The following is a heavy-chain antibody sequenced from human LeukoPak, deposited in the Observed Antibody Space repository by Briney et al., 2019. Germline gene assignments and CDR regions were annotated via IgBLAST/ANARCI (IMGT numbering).Heavy chain of an antibody. Sequence: PSGTLSLTCAVSGGSISSSNWWSWVRQPPGKGLEWIGEIYHSGSTNYNPSLKSRVTISVDKSKNQFSLKLSSVTAADTAVYYCAREHTYYFGSQTSTLDVWGQGTAVTVSS. D-gene: IGHD3-10*01. CDR1: GGSISSSNW. J-gene: IGHJ6*02. CDR3: AREHTYYFGSQTSTLDV. CDR2: IYHSGST. V-gene: IGHV4-4*02.